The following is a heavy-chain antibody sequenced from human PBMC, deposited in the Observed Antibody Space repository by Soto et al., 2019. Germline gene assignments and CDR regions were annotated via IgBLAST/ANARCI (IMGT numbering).Heavy chain of an antibody. CDR3: AKDRPRQYSSAWTFDY. Sequence: LRLSCAASGFTFNDYTMHWVRQGPGKGLEWVSGISWKTGSIGYADSVKGRFTISRDNAKNSLYLQMNSLTAEDTALYYCAKDRPRQYSSAWTFDYWGQGTLVAVSS. CDR1: GFTFNDYT. D-gene: IGHD6-19*01. J-gene: IGHJ4*02. V-gene: IGHV3-9*01. CDR2: ISWKTGSI.